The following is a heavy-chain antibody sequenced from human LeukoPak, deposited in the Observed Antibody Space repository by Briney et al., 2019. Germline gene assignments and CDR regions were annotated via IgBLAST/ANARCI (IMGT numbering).Heavy chain of an antibody. J-gene: IGHJ6*02. Sequence: ASVMVSCKASGYTFTGYFMHWVRQAPGQGLEWMGWINPNSGGTKYAQKFQGRVTMTWDTSISTAYMELSRLRSDDTAVYYCARDHCTRTSCYEDYYHGMGVWGQGTTVTVSS. CDR2: INPNSGGT. CDR3: ARDHCTRTSCYEDYYHGMGV. D-gene: IGHD2-2*01. V-gene: IGHV1-2*02. CDR1: GYTFTGYF.